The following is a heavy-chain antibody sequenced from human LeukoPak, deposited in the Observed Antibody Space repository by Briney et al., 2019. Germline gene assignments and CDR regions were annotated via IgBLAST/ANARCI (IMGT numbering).Heavy chain of an antibody. Sequence: GGSLRLSCAASGFTFSSYAMTWVRQAPGKGLEWVSAISGSGGSTYFADSVKGRFTISRDNSKNTLYLQVSSLRAEDTAVYFCAKDRGYSNNWFYYYGMDVWGQGTTVTVSS. CDR1: GFTFSSYA. V-gene: IGHV3-23*01. CDR3: AKDRGYSNNWFYYYGMDV. J-gene: IGHJ6*02. D-gene: IGHD6-13*01. CDR2: ISGSGGST.